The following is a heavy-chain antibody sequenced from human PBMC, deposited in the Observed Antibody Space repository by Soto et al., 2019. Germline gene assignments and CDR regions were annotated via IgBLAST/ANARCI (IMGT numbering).Heavy chain of an antibody. CDR3: ASEQLAVLWGALDY. J-gene: IGHJ4*02. Sequence: GGSLRLSCAASGFTFSGYAMRWVRQAPGKGLEWVAVISYDGSNKYYADSVKGRFTISRNNSKNTLYLQMNSLRAEDTAVYYCASEQLAVLWGALDYWGQGTLVTVSS. D-gene: IGHD1-1*01. CDR2: ISYDGSNK. CDR1: GFTFSGYA. V-gene: IGHV3-30-3*01.